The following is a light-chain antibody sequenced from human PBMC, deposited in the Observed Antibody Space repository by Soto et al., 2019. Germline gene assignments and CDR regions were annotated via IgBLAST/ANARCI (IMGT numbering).Light chain of an antibody. V-gene: IGKV2-30*01. Sequence: DVVLTQSPLSLPVNFGQPASISCRSSKSLVYSDGNTHLSWFHKRPVQTPRRLIYRVSSRDSGVPERVSGSRSGTDFTLEISRVEAEDVGIYFCTQGTHWPRTFGQGTKVEVK. CDR3: TQGTHWPRT. J-gene: IGKJ1*01. CDR1: KSLVYSDGNTH. CDR2: RVS.